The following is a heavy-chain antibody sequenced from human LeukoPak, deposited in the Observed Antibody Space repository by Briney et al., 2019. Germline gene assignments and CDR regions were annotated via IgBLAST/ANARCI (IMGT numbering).Heavy chain of an antibody. Sequence: PGRSLRLSCAASGFTFSSYAMHRVRQAPGKGLEWVAVISYDGSNKYYADSVKGRFTISRDNSKNTLYLQMNSPRAEDTAVYYCAREDRGIAPFDYWGQGTLVTVSS. J-gene: IGHJ4*02. V-gene: IGHV3-30-3*01. CDR1: GFTFSSYA. CDR2: ISYDGSNK. CDR3: AREDRGIAPFDY. D-gene: IGHD6-13*01.